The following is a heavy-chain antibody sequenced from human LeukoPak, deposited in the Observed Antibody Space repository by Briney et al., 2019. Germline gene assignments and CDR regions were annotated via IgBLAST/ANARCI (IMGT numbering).Heavy chain of an antibody. V-gene: IGHV4-59*01. D-gene: IGHD6-13*01. CDR3: ARGVYIAAAQYGY. CDR1: GGSISSYY. Sequence: SETLSLTCTVSGGSISSYYWSWIRQPSGKGLEWIGYIYYSGTTNYNPSLKSRVTISVDTSKNQFSLKLSSVTAADTAVYYCARGVYIAAAQYGYWGQGTLVTVSS. CDR2: IYYSGTT. J-gene: IGHJ4*02.